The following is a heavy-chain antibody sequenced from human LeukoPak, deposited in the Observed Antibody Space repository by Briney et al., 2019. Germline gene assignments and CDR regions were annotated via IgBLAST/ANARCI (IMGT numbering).Heavy chain of an antibody. V-gene: IGHV5-51*01. CDR1: GSRFSSYW. CDR3: ARTYGDSLRDY. Sequence: GESLKISCKGSGSRFSSYWIGWVRQLPGKGLEWMGIIYPGDSDTRYIPSFQGQVTISADKSISTAYLQWSSLKASDTAIYYCARTYGDSLRDYWGQGTLVTVSS. CDR2: IYPGDSDT. J-gene: IGHJ4*02. D-gene: IGHD4-17*01.